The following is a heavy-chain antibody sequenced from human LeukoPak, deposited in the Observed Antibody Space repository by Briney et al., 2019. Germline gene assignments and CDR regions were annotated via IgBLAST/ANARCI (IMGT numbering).Heavy chain of an antibody. CDR3: ARVRRYSGSYYFDY. V-gene: IGHV1-69*05. D-gene: IGHD1-26*01. J-gene: IGHJ4*02. CDR2: IIPIFGTA. CDR1: GYTFTSYD. Sequence: SVKVSCKASGYTFTSYDINWVRQAPGQGLEWMGRIIPIFGTANYAQKFQGRVTITTDESTSTAYMELSSLRSEDTAVYYCARVRRYSGSYYFDYWGQGTLVTVSS.